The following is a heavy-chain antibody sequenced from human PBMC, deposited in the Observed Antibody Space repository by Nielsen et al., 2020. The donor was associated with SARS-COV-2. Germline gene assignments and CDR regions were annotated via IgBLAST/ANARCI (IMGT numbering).Heavy chain of an antibody. V-gene: IGHV3-23*01. D-gene: IGHD1-26*01. CDR1: GFTFGDYA. CDR3: VKLVGVTARQAFDI. CDR2: IGGGGGST. Sequence: GESLKISCTASGFTFGDYAMSWVRQAPGKGLEWVSSIGGGGGSTYYADSVKGRFTISRDNSKNTLFLQMNTLRGDDTAVYYCVKLVGVTARQAFDIWGQGTMVTVSS. J-gene: IGHJ3*02.